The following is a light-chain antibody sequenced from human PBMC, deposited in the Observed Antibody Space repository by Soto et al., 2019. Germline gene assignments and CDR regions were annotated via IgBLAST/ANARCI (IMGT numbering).Light chain of an antibody. CDR3: QQYTYWPWVT. J-gene: IGKJ4*01. V-gene: IGKV3-15*01. Sequence: ELVMTQSPANLSLSPGETATLSCRASQSVHSNLAWFQQHPGQAPRLLIYGASSRATGIPVRFSGSGSGTEFTLTISSLQPEDFAVYYCQQYTYWPWVTFGGGTKVGIK. CDR2: GAS. CDR1: QSVHSN.